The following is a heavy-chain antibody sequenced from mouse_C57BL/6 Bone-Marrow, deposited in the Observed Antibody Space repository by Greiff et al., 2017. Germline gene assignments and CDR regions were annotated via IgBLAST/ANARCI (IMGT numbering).Heavy chain of an antibody. CDR2: INPSNGDT. CDR3: ARGKWPPVAY. V-gene: IGHV1-53*01. CDR1: GYTFTSSW. Sequence: QVQLQQPGPELVKPGASVKLSCKASGYTFTSSWMHWVKQRPGQGLEWIGNINPSNGDTSYNEKFKSKATLPVDKSSSTAYMQLSSLTSEDSAVYYCARGKWPPVAYWGQGTLVTVSA. D-gene: IGHD1-3*01. J-gene: IGHJ3*01.